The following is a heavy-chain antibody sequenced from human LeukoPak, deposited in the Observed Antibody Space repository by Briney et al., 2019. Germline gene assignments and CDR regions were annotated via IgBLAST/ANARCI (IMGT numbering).Heavy chain of an antibody. D-gene: IGHD3-22*01. V-gene: IGHV3-11*01. J-gene: IGHJ3*02. CDR3: AREPAYYYDSSASSGAFDI. CDR2: ISSSGSTI. Sequence: GGSLRLSCAASGFTFSDYYMSWIRQAPGKGLEWVSYISSSGSTIYYADSVKGRFTISRDNAKNSLYLQMNSLRAEDTAVYYCAREPAYYYDSSASSGAFDIWGQGTMVTVSS. CDR1: GFTFSDYY.